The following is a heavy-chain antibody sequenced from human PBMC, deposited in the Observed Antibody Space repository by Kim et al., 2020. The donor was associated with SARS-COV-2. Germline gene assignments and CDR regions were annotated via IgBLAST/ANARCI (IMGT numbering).Heavy chain of an antibody. CDR1: GFTFSSYG. V-gene: IGHV3-30*18. CDR2: ISYDGSNK. J-gene: IGHJ6*02. Sequence: GGSLRLSCAASGFTFSSYGMHWVRQAPGKGLEWVAVISYDGSNKYYADSVKGRFTISRDNSKNTLYLQMNSLRAEDTAVYYCAKALSTVLTYGMDVWGQGTTVTVSS. CDR3: AKALSTVLTYGMDV. D-gene: IGHD4-4*01.